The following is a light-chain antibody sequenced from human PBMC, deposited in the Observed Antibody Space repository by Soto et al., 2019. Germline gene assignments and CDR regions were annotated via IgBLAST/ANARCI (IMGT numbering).Light chain of an antibody. CDR1: SSNIGAGYD. Sequence: QSVLTQPPSVSGAPGQRVTISCTGSSSNIGAGYDVHWYQHLPGTAPKLLIYGNDNRPSGVPDRFSGSKFGTSAYLAITGLQDEDEADYYCQSYDSSLSGSRVFGGGTKLTVL. J-gene: IGLJ3*02. CDR2: GND. CDR3: QSYDSSLSGSRV. V-gene: IGLV1-40*01.